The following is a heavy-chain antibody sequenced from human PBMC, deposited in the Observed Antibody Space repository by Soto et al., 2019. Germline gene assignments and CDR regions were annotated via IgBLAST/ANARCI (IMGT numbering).Heavy chain of an antibody. CDR3: ARDRPGQLGPLHWFDP. CDR2: IIPIFGTA. D-gene: IGHD6-6*01. V-gene: IGHV1-69*06. J-gene: IGHJ5*02. Sequence: GASVKVSCKASGGTFSSYAISWVRQAPGQGLEWMGGIIPIFGTANYAQKFQGRVTITAGKSTSTAYMELSSLRSEDTAAYYCARDRPGQLGPLHWFDPWGQGTLVTVSS. CDR1: GGTFSSYA.